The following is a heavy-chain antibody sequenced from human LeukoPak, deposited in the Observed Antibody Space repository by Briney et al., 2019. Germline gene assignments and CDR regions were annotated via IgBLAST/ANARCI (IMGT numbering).Heavy chain of an antibody. CDR3: ASGGIYYGAAFDF. CDR1: GFTFSAYS. Sequence: GGSLRLSCATSGFTFSAYSMNWVRQAPGKGLEWVSSISGSSIYINYADSVKGRFTISSDNAKNSLYLQMNSLRAEDTALYYCASGGIYYGAAFDFWGQGSLVTVSA. D-gene: IGHD1-26*01. J-gene: IGHJ4*02. V-gene: IGHV3-21*04. CDR2: ISGSSIYI.